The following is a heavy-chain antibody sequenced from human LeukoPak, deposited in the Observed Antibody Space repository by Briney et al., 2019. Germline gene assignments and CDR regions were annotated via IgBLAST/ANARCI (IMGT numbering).Heavy chain of an antibody. CDR2: IIPILGIA. J-gene: IGHJ4*02. D-gene: IGHD6-13*01. Sequence: SVKVSCKASGGTFSSYAISWVRQAPCQGLEWMGRIIPILGIANYAQKFQGRVTITADKSKSTAYMELSSLISEDTAVYYFARDWSPGSPDYWGQGTLVTVSS. CDR1: GGTFSSYA. CDR3: ARDWSPGSPDY. V-gene: IGHV1-69*04.